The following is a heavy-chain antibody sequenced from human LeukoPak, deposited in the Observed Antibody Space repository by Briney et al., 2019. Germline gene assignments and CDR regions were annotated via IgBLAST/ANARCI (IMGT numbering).Heavy chain of an antibody. CDR3: ARSYSSSWSGFDP. CDR1: GYSFTNYW. V-gene: IGHV5-51*01. CDR2: IYPGDSDT. Sequence: GESLKISCKGSGYSFTNYWIGWVRQMPGKGPEWMGIIYPGDSDTRYSPSFQGQVTISADKSISTAYLQWSSLKASDTAMYYCARSYSSSWSGFDPWGQGTLVTVSS. D-gene: IGHD6-13*01. J-gene: IGHJ5*02.